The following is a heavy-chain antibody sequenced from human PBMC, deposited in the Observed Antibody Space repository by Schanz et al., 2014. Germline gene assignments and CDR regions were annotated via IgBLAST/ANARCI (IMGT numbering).Heavy chain of an antibody. J-gene: IGHJ3*01. CDR1: GFTFSNYS. V-gene: IGHV3-74*01. CDR3: ARDEGRDGYNLAFDV. CDR2: INSDGTTT. Sequence: EVQLLESGGGLVQPGGSLRLSCAASGFTFSNYSMNWVRQAPGKGLVWVSHINSDGTTTTYADSVKGRFTISRDNAKNSLYLQMNSLRAEDTALYYCARDEGRDGYNLAFDVWGQGTLVTVSS. D-gene: IGHD5-12*01.